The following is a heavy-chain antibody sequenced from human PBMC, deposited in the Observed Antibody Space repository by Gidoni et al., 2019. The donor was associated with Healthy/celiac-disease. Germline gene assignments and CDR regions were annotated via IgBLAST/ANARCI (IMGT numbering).Heavy chain of an antibody. V-gene: IGHV1-69*02. D-gene: IGHD6-19*01. CDR3: ARGEIAVAGKGAFDI. Sequence: QVQLVQSGAEVKKPGSSVKVSCKASGGTFSSYTISWVRQAPGQGLEWMGRIIPILGIANYAQKFQGRVTITADKSTSTAYMELSSLRSEDTAVYYCARGEIAVAGKGAFDIWGQGTMVTVSS. CDR1: GGTFSSYT. CDR2: IIPILGIA. J-gene: IGHJ3*02.